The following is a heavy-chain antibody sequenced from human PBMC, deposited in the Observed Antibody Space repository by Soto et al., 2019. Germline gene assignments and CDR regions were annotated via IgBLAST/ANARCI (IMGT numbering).Heavy chain of an antibody. Sequence: QVQLQESGPGLVKPSQTLSLTCTVSGRSISSGGYYWSWIRQHPGKGLEWIGYIYYSGSTYYNPSLKSRVTISVDTSKNQFSLKLSSVTAADTAVYYCARDTGSGSYYYYYGMDVWGQGTTVTVSS. CDR1: GRSISSGGYY. J-gene: IGHJ6*02. D-gene: IGHD1-26*01. V-gene: IGHV4-31*03. CDR3: ARDTGSGSYYYYYGMDV. CDR2: IYYSGST.